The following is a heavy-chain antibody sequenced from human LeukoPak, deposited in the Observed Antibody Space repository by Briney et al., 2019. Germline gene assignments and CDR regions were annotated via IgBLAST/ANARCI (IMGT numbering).Heavy chain of an antibody. CDR3: ARGPAAAGEN. CDR2: INPNSGGS. Sequence: ASVKVSCTASGYTFTDYYMHWVRQAPGQGLEWMGRINPNSGGSNYAQEFQGRVTMTRDTSISTAYMELNRLRSDDTAVYYCARGPAAAGENWGQGTLVTVSS. V-gene: IGHV1-2*06. CDR1: GYTFTDYY. D-gene: IGHD6-13*01. J-gene: IGHJ4*02.